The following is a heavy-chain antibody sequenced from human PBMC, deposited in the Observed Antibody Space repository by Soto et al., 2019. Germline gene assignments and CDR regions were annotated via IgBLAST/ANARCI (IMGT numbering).Heavy chain of an antibody. CDR1: GFSLSIDGVG. D-gene: IGHD2-2*01. V-gene: IGHV2-5*02. J-gene: IGHJ3*01. CDR2: IYWDDDQ. Sequence: QITLKESGPTLVKPTQTLTLTCTFSGFSLSIDGVGVGWIRQPPGKALEWLALIYWDDDQRYSPSLKTRLTITKDTSKNQVVLTMTNMDPVDTATYYCAHAYGGTSWPNDAFDVWGQGTVVTVSS. CDR3: AHAYGGTSWPNDAFDV.